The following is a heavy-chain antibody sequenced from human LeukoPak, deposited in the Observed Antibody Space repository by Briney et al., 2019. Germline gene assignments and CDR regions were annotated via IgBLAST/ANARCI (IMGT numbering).Heavy chain of an antibody. CDR1: GGSFSGYY. Sequence: SETLSLTCAVYGGSFSGYYWSWIRQPPGKGLEWIGEINHSGSTNYNPSLKSRVTISVDTSKNQFSLKLSSVTAADTAVYYCARGVLRITIFGVVYPFAWFDPWGQGTLVTVSS. J-gene: IGHJ5*02. CDR2: INHSGST. CDR3: ARGVLRITIFGVVYPFAWFDP. V-gene: IGHV4-34*01. D-gene: IGHD3-3*01.